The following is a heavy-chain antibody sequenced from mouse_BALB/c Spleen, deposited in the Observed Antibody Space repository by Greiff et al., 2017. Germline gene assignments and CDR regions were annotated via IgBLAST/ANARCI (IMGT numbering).Heavy chain of an antibody. V-gene: IGHV7-3*02. CDR3: ARGYYGSSYGYYYAMDY. J-gene: IGHJ4*01. CDR1: GFTFTDYY. Sequence: EVKLVESGGGLVQPGGSLRLSCATSGFTFTDYYMSWVRQPPGKALEWLGFIRNKANGYTTEYSASVKGRFNITRDNSQSILYLQMNTLRAEDSATYYCARGYYGSSYGYYYAMDYWGQGTSVTVSS. CDR2: IRNKANGYTT. D-gene: IGHD1-1*01.